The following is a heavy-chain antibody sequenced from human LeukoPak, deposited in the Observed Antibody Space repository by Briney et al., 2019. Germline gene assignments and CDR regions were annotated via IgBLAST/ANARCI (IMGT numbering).Heavy chain of an antibody. Sequence: GGSLRLSCAASGFTFSSYWMSWVRQAPGKGLEWVANIKQDGSEKYYVDSVKGRFTISRDNAKNSLYLQMNSLRAEDTAVYYCARSEYYYDSSGYYYFDYWGQGTLVTVS. D-gene: IGHD3-22*01. CDR2: IKQDGSEK. CDR3: ARSEYYYDSSGYYYFDY. CDR1: GFTFSSYW. V-gene: IGHV3-7*01. J-gene: IGHJ4*02.